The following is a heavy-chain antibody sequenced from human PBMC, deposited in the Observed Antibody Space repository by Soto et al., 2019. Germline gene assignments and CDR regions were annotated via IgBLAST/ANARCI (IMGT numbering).Heavy chain of an antibody. Sequence: QVTLKESGPVLVKPTETLTLTCTVSGFSLSNARMGVSWIRQPPGKALEWLAHIFSNDEKSYSTSLNSRLTISKDTSKSQVVLTMTNMDTVDTATYYCARRIEAAGKLWFDPWGQGTLVTVSS. J-gene: IGHJ5*02. V-gene: IGHV2-26*01. CDR2: IFSNDEK. D-gene: IGHD6-13*01. CDR3: ARRIEAAGKLWFDP. CDR1: GFSLSNARMG.